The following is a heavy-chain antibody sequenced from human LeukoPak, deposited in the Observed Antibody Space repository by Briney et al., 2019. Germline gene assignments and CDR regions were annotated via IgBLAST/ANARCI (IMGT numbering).Heavy chain of an antibody. D-gene: IGHD1-26*01. CDR3: ARPSNSGSYLDY. CDR2: INSEGTST. V-gene: IGHV3-74*01. J-gene: IGHJ4*02. Sequence: PGGSLRLSCAASGFTISNYWMHWVRQAPGKGLVWVSRINSEGTSTSYADSVKGRFTISRDNAKNTLYLQMNSLRAEDTAVYYCARPSNSGSYLDYWGQGTLVTVSS. CDR1: GFTISNYW.